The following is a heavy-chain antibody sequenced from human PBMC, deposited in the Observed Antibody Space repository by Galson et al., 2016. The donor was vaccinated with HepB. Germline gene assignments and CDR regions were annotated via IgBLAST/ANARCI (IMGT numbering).Heavy chain of an antibody. CDR2: INPSGGST. J-gene: IGHJ4*02. CDR1: GYTFTSYI. Sequence: SVKVSCKASGYTFTSYIMHWVRQAPGQGLEWMGIINPSGGSTKYAQKFQGRVTMTRDTSTSTVYVELSSLRSEDTAVYYCARGAHFYDSSGYYPPAFYFDYWGQGTLVTVSS. CDR3: ARGAHFYDSSGYYPPAFYFDY. D-gene: IGHD3-22*01. V-gene: IGHV1-46*01.